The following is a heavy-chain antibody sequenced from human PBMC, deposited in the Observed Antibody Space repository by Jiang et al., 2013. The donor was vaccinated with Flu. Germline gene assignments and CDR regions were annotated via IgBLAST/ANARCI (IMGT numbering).Heavy chain of an antibody. V-gene: IGHV3-23*01. CDR1: GFTFSSYA. J-gene: IGHJ6*02. CDR2: ISGSGGST. CDR3: AKDLSPTGFVAWGNEYGMDV. D-gene: IGHD3-9*01. Sequence: QLLESGGGLVQPGGSLRLSCAASGFTFSSYAMSWVRQAPGKGLEWVSAISGSGGSTYYADSVKGRFTISRDNSKNTLYLQMNSLRAEDTAVYYCAKDLSPTGFVAWGNEYGMDVWGQGTTVTVSS.